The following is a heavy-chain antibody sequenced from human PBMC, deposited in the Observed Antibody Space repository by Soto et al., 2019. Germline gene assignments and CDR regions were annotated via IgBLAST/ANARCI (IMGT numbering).Heavy chain of an antibody. V-gene: IGHV1-18*01. Sequence: QVQLVQSGAEVKKPGASVKVSCKASGYTFTSYGISWVRQAPGQGLEWMGWISAYNGNTNYAQKLQGRVTMTTDTSTSTDYMELRSLRSDDTAVYYCARDGGYSSRWLRRFDPWGQGTLVTVSS. D-gene: IGHD6-13*01. J-gene: IGHJ5*02. CDR3: ARDGGYSSRWLRRFDP. CDR2: ISAYNGNT. CDR1: GYTFTSYG.